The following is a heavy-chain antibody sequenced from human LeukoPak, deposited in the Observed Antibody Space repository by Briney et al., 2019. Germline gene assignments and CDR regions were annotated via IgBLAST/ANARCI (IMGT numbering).Heavy chain of an antibody. CDR1: GGSISSYY. D-gene: IGHD5-18*01. CDR3: ARRGYSYFDY. CDR2: IYYSGNT. Sequence: SETLSLTCTVSGGSISSYYWSWIRQPPGKGLEWIGSIYYSGNTYYNPSLKSRVTISVDTSKNQFSLKLSSVTAADTAVYYCARRGYSYFDYWGQGTLVTVSS. V-gene: IGHV4-59*05. J-gene: IGHJ4*02.